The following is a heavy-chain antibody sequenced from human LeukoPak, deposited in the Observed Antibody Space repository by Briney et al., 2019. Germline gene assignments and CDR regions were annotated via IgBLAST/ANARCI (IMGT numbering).Heavy chain of an antibody. CDR2: ISYDGSNK. CDR1: EFTFSIYP. D-gene: IGHD6-19*01. V-gene: IGHV3-30-3*02. CDR3: AKNRLAITVAGTVDY. J-gene: IGHJ4*02. Sequence: GGSLRLSCAASEFTFSIYPMHWVRQAPGKGLEWVAVISYDGSNKYYADSVQGRFTISRDNSKNTLYLQINSLRAEDTAVYFCAKNRLAITVAGTVDYWGQGTLVTVSS.